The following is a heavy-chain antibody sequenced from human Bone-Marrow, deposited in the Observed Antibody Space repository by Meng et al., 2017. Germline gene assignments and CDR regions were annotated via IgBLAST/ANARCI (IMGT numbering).Heavy chain of an antibody. D-gene: IGHD3-10*01. CDR3: ARAKAGLRPSPIWFGELFGSAPLFAP. CDR2: ISAYNGNT. Sequence: ASVKVSCKASGYTFTSYGISWVRQAPGQGLEWMGWISAYNGNTNYAQKLQGRVTMTTDTSTSTAYMELRSLRSDDTAVYYCARAKAGLRPSPIWFGELFGSAPLFAPWGQGTPVTVSS. J-gene: IGHJ5*02. CDR1: GYTFTSYG. V-gene: IGHV1-18*01.